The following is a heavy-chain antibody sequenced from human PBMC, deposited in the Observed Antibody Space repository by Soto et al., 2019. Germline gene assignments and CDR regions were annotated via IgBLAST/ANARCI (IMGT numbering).Heavy chain of an antibody. CDR1: GYTFTNYY. V-gene: IGHV1-46*01. Sequence: ASVKVSCKASGYTFTNYYLHWVRQAPGQGLEWIGIINPSSGSTTYAQKFQGRVTMTRDTSTSTVYMELSSLRSGDTAVHYCAREMGSSSSDDAFDLWGQGTMVTVSS. CDR2: INPSSGST. D-gene: IGHD6-6*01. CDR3: AREMGSSSSDDAFDL. J-gene: IGHJ3*01.